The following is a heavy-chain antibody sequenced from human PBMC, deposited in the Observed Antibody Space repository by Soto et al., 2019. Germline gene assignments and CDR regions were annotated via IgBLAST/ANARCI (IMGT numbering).Heavy chain of an antibody. D-gene: IGHD5-12*01. Sequence: QVQLVQSGAEGKKPGASVTVSCKASGYTFSDYYLHWVRQAPGQGPEWMGRINPNSGDTKFAQKFQGRVTMTRDTSVRTAFMELNWLKPDDTAVYYCARESGGATATLDYYYFYMDVWGQGTTVTVSS. CDR3: ARESGGATATLDYYYFYMDV. CDR2: INPNSGDT. J-gene: IGHJ6*03. V-gene: IGHV1-2*06. CDR1: GYTFSDYY.